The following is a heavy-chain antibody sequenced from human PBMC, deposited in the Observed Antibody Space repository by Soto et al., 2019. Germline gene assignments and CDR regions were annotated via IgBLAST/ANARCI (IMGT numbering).Heavy chain of an antibody. CDR2: IYYSGST. D-gene: IGHD4-17*01. Sequence: QVQLQESGPGLVKPSQTLSLTCTVSGGSISSGGYYWSWIRQHPGKGLEWIGYIYYSGSTYYNPSLKSRVTISVDTSKNQFSLKLSSVTAADTAVYYCASTVGQNHDYGDYSLTFKYWGKGTMVAVSS. CDR3: ASTVGQNHDYGDYSLTFKY. V-gene: IGHV4-31*03. CDR1: GGSISSGGYY. J-gene: IGHJ4*02.